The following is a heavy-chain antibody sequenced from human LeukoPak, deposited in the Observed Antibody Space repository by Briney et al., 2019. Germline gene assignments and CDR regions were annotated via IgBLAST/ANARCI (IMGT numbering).Heavy chain of an antibody. Sequence: SETLSLTCAVSGGSISSSNWWSWVRQPPGKGLEWIGEIYHSGSTNYNPSLKSRVTILVDTSKNQFSLKLSSVTAADTAVYYCARDSPYYYGSGSATYYMDVWGKGTTVTISS. V-gene: IGHV4-4*02. J-gene: IGHJ6*03. CDR3: ARDSPYYYGSGSATYYMDV. CDR1: GGSISSSNW. D-gene: IGHD3-10*01. CDR2: IYHSGST.